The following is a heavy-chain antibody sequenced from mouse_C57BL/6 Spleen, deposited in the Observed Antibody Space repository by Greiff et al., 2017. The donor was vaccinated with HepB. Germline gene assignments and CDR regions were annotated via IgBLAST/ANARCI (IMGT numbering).Heavy chain of an antibody. V-gene: IGHV1-82*01. CDR1: GYAFSSSW. CDR2: IYPGDGDT. D-gene: IGHD2-4*01. CDR3: ANYDYDGDWFAY. J-gene: IGHJ3*01. Sequence: QVQLQQSGPELVKPGASVKISCKASGYAFSSSWMNWVKQRPGKGLEWIGRIYPGDGDTNYNGKFKGKATLTADKSSSTAYMQLSSLTSEDSAVYFCANYDYDGDWFAYWGQGTLVTVSA.